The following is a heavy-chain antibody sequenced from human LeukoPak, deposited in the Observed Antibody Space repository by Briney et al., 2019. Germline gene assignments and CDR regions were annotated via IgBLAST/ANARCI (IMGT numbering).Heavy chain of an antibody. V-gene: IGHV4-39*01. CDR1: GFTFSDYY. CDR3: ARHPSVTNFLFDF. J-gene: IGHJ4*02. D-gene: IGHD4-17*01. Sequence: GSLRLSCAASGFTFSDYYMSWIRQPPGKGLEWIATIYYNKSTYYNPSLKRRVTISADMSKNQFSLRLSSVTAADTAVYYCARHPSVTNFLFDFWGQGTLVTVSS. CDR2: IYYNKST.